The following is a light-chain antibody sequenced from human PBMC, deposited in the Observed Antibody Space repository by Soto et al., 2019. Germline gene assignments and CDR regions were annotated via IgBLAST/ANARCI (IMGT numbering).Light chain of an antibody. Sequence: DMEMTQSPSSLSASVGDRVTITCRASQSISNYLNWYQHKPGKVPKLLIYAASSLQSGVPTRFSGSGSGTDFTLTINRLQPEDFATYSCQQSYGTPLTFGGGTKIEIK. CDR1: QSISNY. CDR2: AAS. V-gene: IGKV1-39*01. J-gene: IGKJ4*01. CDR3: QQSYGTPLT.